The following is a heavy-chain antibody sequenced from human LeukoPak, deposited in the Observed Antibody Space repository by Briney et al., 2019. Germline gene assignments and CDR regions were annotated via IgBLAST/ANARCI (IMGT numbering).Heavy chain of an antibody. V-gene: IGHV4-59*01. D-gene: IGHD4-23*01. CDR1: GGSISSYY. CDR2: IYYSGST. Sequence: SETLSLTCTVSGGSISSYYWSWIRQPPGKGLEWIGYIYYSGSTNYNPSLKSRVTISVDTSKNQFSLKLSSVTAADTAVYYCARDRGYGGNFFALDIWGQGTMVTVSS. J-gene: IGHJ3*02. CDR3: ARDRGYGGNFFALDI.